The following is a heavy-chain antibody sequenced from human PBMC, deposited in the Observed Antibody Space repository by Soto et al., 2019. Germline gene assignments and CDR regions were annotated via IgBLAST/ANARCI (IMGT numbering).Heavy chain of an antibody. V-gene: IGHV4-38-2*02. CDR1: GYSISLGYY. J-gene: IGHJ4*02. D-gene: IGHD1-20*01. CDR3: AREQYNWKI. CDR2: IYHSGNT. Sequence: PSETLSLTCAVSGYSISLGYYWGWIRQPPGKGLEWIGSIYHSGNTYYNPSLKSRVSISLGTSKNHFSLELTSVTAADTAVYYCAREQYNWKIWGQGTLVTVSS.